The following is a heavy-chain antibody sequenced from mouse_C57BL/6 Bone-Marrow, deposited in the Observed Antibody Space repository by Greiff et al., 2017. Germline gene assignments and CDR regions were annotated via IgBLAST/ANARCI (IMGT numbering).Heavy chain of an antibody. J-gene: IGHJ2*01. CDR3: GGWYYFDY. V-gene: IGHV1-7*01. CDR1: GYTFTSYW. Sequence: QVHVKQSGAELAKPGASVKLSCKASGYTFTSYWMHWVKQRPGQGLEWIGYINPSSGYTKYNQKFKDKATLTADKSSSTAYMQLSSLTYEDSAVYYCGGWYYFDYWGQGTTLTVSS. CDR2: INPSSGYT.